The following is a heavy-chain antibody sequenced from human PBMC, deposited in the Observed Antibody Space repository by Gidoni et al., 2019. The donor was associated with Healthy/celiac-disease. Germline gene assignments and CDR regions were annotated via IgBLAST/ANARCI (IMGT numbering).Heavy chain of an antibody. CDR2: ISGSGGST. CDR1: GFPFISYA. CDR3: AKDPSSSSMMASSGRDY. Sequence: EVQLLESGGGLVQPGGSLRLSCAASGFPFISYAMSWVRQAPGKGLEWVSAISGSGGSTYYADSVKGRFTISRDNSKNTLYLQMNSLRAEDTAVYYCAKDPSSSSMMASSGRDYWGQGTLVTVSS. V-gene: IGHV3-23*01. J-gene: IGHJ4*02. D-gene: IGHD3-22*01.